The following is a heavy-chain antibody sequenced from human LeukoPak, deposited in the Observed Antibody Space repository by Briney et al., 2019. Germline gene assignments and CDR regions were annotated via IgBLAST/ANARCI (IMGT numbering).Heavy chain of an antibody. Sequence: GGSLRLSCAASGFTFSSYSMNWVRQAPGKGLEWVSGISGSGDNTNYADSVKGRFTISRDNSKNTLYLQMNSLRAEDTAVYYCARGQTYYCDMDVWGQGTTVTVSS. CDR2: ISGSGDNT. CDR1: GFTFSSYS. CDR3: ARGQTYYCDMDV. J-gene: IGHJ6*02. V-gene: IGHV3-23*01.